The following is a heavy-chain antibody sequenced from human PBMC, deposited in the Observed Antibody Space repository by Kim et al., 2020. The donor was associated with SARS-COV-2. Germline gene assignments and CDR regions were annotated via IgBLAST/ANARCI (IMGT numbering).Heavy chain of an antibody. CDR2: ISSSGSTI. CDR3: SRAKLEHQYGMDV. Sequence: GGSLRLSCAASGFSFSSYEMNWVRQAPGKGLEWVAYISSSGSTIYYADSVKGRFTISRDNAKNSLYLQMNSLRAEYTAVYYCSRAKLEHQYGMDVWGQGTTVTVSS. J-gene: IGHJ6*02. V-gene: IGHV3-48*03. CDR1: GFSFSSYE.